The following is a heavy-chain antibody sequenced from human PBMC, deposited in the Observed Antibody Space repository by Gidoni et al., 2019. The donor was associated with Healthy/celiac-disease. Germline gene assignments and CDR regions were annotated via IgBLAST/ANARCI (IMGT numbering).Heavy chain of an antibody. J-gene: IGHJ4*02. V-gene: IGHV4-34*01. CDR2: INHSGST. D-gene: IGHD6-19*01. Sequence: QVPLQQWGAGLLKPSETLSLTCAVHGGSFSGYYWSWIRQPPGKGLEWIGEINHSGSTNYNPSLKSRVTISVDTTKNQFSLKLSSVTAADTAVYYCAKRNGYSSGWYFFALWGQGTLVTVSS. CDR3: AKRNGYSSGWYFFAL. CDR1: GGSFSGYY.